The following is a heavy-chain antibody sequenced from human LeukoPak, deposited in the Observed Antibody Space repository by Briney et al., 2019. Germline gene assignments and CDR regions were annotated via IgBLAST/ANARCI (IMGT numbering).Heavy chain of an antibody. J-gene: IGHJ4*02. Sequence: SSETLSLTCAVSGGSISSGGYSWRWIRQPPGKGLEWIGYIYHSGSTYYNPSLKSRVTISVDRSKNQFSLKLSSVTAADTAVYYCARGITMVRGLKPYFDYWGQGTLVTVSS. CDR3: ARGITMVRGLKPYFDY. V-gene: IGHV4-30-2*01. CDR1: GGSISSGGYS. D-gene: IGHD3-10*01. CDR2: IYHSGST.